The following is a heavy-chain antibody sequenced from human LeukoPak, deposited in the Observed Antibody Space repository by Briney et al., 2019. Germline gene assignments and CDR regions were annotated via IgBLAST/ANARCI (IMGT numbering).Heavy chain of an antibody. Sequence: ASVKVSCKASGYTFNDYYMHWVRQAPGQGLEWMGWISAYNGNTNYAQKLQGRVTMTTDTSTSTAYMELRSLRSDDTAVYYCARISITMIVVDLDYWGQGTLVTVSS. CDR1: GYTFNDYY. CDR2: ISAYNGNT. V-gene: IGHV1-18*04. CDR3: ARISITMIVVDLDY. J-gene: IGHJ4*02. D-gene: IGHD3-22*01.